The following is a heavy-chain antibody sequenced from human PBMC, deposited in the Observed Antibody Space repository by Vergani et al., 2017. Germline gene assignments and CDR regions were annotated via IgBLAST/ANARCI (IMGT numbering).Heavy chain of an antibody. D-gene: IGHD5-12*01. Sequence: VQLVQSGAEVKKPGSSVKVSCKASGGTFSSYAISWVRQAPGKGLEWVGRIKSKTDGGTTDYAAPVKGRFTISRDDSKNTLYLQMNSLKTEDTAVYYCTQNTPSVATHWGQGTLVTVSS. CDR3: TQNTPSVATH. CDR1: GGTFSSYA. J-gene: IGHJ4*02. V-gene: IGHV3-15*01. CDR2: IKSKTDGGTT.